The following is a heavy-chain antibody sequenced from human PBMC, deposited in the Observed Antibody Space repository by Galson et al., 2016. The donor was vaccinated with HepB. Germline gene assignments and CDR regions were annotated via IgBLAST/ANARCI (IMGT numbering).Heavy chain of an antibody. V-gene: IGHV3-23*01. D-gene: IGHD3-3*01. Sequence: SLRLSCAASGFTFDKYAMNWVRQAPGKGLQWVSSISGTGITTYYADSVRGRFTVSRDNSKNTLFLQMSNLRADDTSVYYCAKGGPVRFVEWFYNLFDPWGQGTLVTVSS. CDR1: GFTFDKYA. CDR3: AKGGPVRFVEWFYNLFDP. CDR2: ISGTGITT. J-gene: IGHJ5*02.